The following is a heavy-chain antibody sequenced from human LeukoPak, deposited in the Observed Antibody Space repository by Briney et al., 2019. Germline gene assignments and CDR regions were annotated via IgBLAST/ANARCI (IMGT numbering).Heavy chain of an antibody. D-gene: IGHD3-3*01. CDR3: ARIIRPNYDFWSGYYTGIVGWFDP. J-gene: IGHJ5*02. V-gene: IGHV4-59*11. CDR1: GGSISSHY. Sequence: KASETLSLTCTVSGGSISSHYWSWIRQPPGKGLEWIGYIYYSGSTNYNPSLKSRVTISVDTSKNQFSLKLSSVTAADTAVYYCARIIRPNYDFWSGYYTGIVGWFDPWGQGTLVTVSS. CDR2: IYYSGST.